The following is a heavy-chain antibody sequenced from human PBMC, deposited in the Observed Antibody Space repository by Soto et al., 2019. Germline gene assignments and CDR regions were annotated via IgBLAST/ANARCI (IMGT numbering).Heavy chain of an antibody. V-gene: IGHV5-51*01. Sequence: RGESLKLSCTGSGYSFTRYWIGWVRQMPGKGLEWMGIIYPGDSDIRYSPSFQGQVTISADKSISTAYLQWSGLKASDTAIYYCARQLPYGGNSYYGMDVWGQGTTVTVSS. J-gene: IGHJ6*02. CDR2: IYPGDSDI. CDR1: GYSFTRYW. CDR3: ARQLPYGGNSYYGMDV. D-gene: IGHD2-15*01.